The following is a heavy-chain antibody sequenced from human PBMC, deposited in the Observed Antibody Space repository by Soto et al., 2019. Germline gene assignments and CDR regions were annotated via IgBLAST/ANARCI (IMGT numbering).Heavy chain of an antibody. Sequence: QVQLVQSGAEVKKPGSSVKVSCKASGGTFSSYAISWVQQAPGQGLEWMGGIIPIFGTANYAQKFQGRVTITADESTSTAYMELSSLRSEDTAVYYCAGPPELTRIYYYYGMDVWGQGTTVTVSS. J-gene: IGHJ6*02. CDR2: IIPIFGTA. D-gene: IGHD1-7*01. V-gene: IGHV1-69*12. CDR1: GGTFSSYA. CDR3: AGPPELTRIYYYYGMDV.